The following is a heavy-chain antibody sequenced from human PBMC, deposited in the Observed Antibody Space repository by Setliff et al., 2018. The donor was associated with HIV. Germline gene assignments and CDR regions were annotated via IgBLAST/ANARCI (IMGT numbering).Heavy chain of an antibody. CDR1: GYLFTGYY. CDR3: AREGSPIYYFDY. D-gene: IGHD3-10*01. J-gene: IGHJ4*02. Sequence: ASVKVSCKASGYLFTGYYMHWVRQAPGQGLEWMGWINVNSGGTKYAQKFQGRVTMTRDTSISTAYMEVNSLRSDDTAVYYCAREGSPIYYFDYWSQGTLVTVSS. V-gene: IGHV1-2*02. CDR2: INVNSGGT.